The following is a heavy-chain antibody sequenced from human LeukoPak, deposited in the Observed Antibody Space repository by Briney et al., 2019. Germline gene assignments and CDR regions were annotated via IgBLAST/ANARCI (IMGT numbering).Heavy chain of an antibody. CDR2: INSDGSST. Sequence: PGGSLRLSCAASGFTFSSYWMHWVRQAPGKGLVWVSRINSDGSSTSYADSVKGRFTISRDNAKNTLYLQMNSLRAKDTAVYYCARLRDGYNSEIDYWGQGTLVTVSS. J-gene: IGHJ4*02. CDR1: GFTFSSYW. D-gene: IGHD5-24*01. CDR3: ARLRDGYNSEIDY. V-gene: IGHV3-74*01.